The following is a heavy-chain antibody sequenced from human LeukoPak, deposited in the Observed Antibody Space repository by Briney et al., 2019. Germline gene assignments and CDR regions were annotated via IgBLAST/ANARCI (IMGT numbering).Heavy chain of an antibody. CDR3: ARDRKYYYHMDV. D-gene: IGHD1-14*01. Sequence: PSETLSLTCTVSGYSISSGYYWGWIRQPPGQGLEWIGSIYHSGSTYYNPSLKSRVTISVDTSKNQFSLKLSSVTAADTAVYYCARDRKYYYHMDVWGKGTTVTVSS. CDR1: GYSISSGYY. V-gene: IGHV4-38-2*02. CDR2: IYHSGST. J-gene: IGHJ6*03.